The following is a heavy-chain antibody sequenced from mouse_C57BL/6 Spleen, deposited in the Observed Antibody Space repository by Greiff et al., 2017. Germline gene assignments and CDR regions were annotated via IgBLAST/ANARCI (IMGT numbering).Heavy chain of an antibody. CDR2: ISDGGSYT. CDR3: ARDRGDEAWFAY. J-gene: IGHJ3*01. D-gene: IGHD3-3*01. CDR1: GFTFSSYA. V-gene: IGHV5-4*01. Sequence: VKVVESGGGLVKPGGSLKLSCAASGFTFSSYAMSWVRQTPEKRLEWVATISDGGSYTYYPDNVKGRFTISRDNAKNNLYLQMSHLKSEDTAMYYCARDRGDEAWFAYWGQGTLVTVAA.